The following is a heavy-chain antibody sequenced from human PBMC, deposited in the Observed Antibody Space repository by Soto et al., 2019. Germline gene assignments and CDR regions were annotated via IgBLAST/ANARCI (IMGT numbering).Heavy chain of an antibody. CDR3: VRDRDWAFDI. V-gene: IGHV3-21*06. Sequence: ETLSLTCTVSGGSVSSSFFYWSWVRQAPGKGLEWVSYAGTSRKYIFYADSVRCRFTISRDDARNSVYLQLNSLRDEDTAVYYCVRDRDWAFDIWGQGTMVTVSS. CDR2: AGTSRKYI. CDR1: GGSVSSSF. D-gene: IGHD3-9*01. J-gene: IGHJ3*02.